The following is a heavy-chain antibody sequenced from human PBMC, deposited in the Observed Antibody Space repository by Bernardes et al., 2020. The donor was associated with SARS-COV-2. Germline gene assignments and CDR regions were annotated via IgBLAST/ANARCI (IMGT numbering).Heavy chain of an antibody. CDR2: IYSGGST. CDR3: ARAGGLHPYYWSDGMDV. D-gene: IGHD2-8*01. J-gene: IGHJ6*02. V-gene: IGHV3-53*04. CDR1: GFTVSSTY. Sequence: GCSLLLSCAASGFTVSSTYMSWVRQAPGQGLEWVSVIYSGGSTYYADSVKGRFTISRHNSKNTLYLQMNSLRAEDTAVYYCARAGGLHPYYWSDGMDVWGQGTTVTVSS.